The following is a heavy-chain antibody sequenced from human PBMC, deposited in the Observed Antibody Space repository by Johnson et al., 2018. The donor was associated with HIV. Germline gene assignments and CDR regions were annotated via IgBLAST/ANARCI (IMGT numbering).Heavy chain of an antibody. CDR1: GFKYAA. CDR2: TPGGDGGT. CDR3: AKELAADGVDAFDI. V-gene: IGHV3-23*04. D-gene: IGHD6-13*01. Sequence: VQLVESGGGLVQPGGSLRVSCAASGFKYAASGLAFSNYAVKWVSHTPGGDGGTSFADSVRGRFTISRDNAKNTLYLQMNSLRVEDTAVYYCAKELAADGVDAFDIWGQGTMVTVS. J-gene: IGHJ3*02.